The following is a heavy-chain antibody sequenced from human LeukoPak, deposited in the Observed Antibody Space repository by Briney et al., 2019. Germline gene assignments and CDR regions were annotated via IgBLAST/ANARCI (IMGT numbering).Heavy chain of an antibody. CDR3: AKDWDYYDSSGYSSLFDY. V-gene: IGHV3-23*01. CDR1: GFTFSSYA. Sequence: GGSLRLSCAASGFTFSSYAMSWVRQAPGKGLEWVSAISTTGSNTYYADSVKGRFTISRDNSKNTLDLQMHSLRAEDTALYYCAKDWDYYDSSGYSSLFDYWGQGTLVTVSS. J-gene: IGHJ4*02. CDR2: ISTTGSNT. D-gene: IGHD3-22*01.